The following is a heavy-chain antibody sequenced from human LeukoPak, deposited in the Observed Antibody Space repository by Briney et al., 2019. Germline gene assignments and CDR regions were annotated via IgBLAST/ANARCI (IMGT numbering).Heavy chain of an antibody. J-gene: IGHJ4*02. CDR1: GLTISGHW. D-gene: IGHD2-21*02. CDR3: AREWYEYGGDSGGY. V-gene: IGHV3-7*01. Sequence: PGGSLRLSCAASGLTISGHWMAWVRQVPGKGLEWVAGIKEDGSEAHYVDSVKGRFTISRDNAKNSLYLQMASLRAEDTATYCAREWYEYGGDSGGYWGQGTLVTVSS. CDR2: IKEDGSEA.